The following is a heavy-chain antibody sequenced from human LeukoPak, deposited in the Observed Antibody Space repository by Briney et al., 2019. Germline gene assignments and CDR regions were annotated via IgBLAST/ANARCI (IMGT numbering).Heavy chain of an antibody. CDR2: IYHSGSI. V-gene: IGHV4-38-2*02. Sequence: SETLSLTCTVSGYSISSGYYWGWIRQPPGQGLEWIGSIYHSGSIYYNPSLKSRVTISVDTSKNQFSLKLSSVTAADTAVYYCARGLLERRTNWFDPWGQGTLVTVSS. CDR3: ARGLLERRTNWFDP. D-gene: IGHD1-1*01. J-gene: IGHJ5*02. CDR1: GYSISSGYY.